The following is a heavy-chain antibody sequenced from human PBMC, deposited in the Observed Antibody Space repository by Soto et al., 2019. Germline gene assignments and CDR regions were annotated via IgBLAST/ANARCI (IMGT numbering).Heavy chain of an antibody. Sequence: QVQLQESGPGLVKPSQTLSLTCTVSGGSISSGDYYWSWIRQPPGKGLEWIGYIYYSGSTYYNPSLKSRVTISVDTSKNQFSLKLSSVTAADTAVYYCASRELSSSAGYYGMDVWGQGTTVTVSS. CDR3: ASRELSSSAGYYGMDV. V-gene: IGHV4-30-4*01. CDR2: IYYSGST. D-gene: IGHD6-6*01. CDR1: GGSISSGDYY. J-gene: IGHJ6*02.